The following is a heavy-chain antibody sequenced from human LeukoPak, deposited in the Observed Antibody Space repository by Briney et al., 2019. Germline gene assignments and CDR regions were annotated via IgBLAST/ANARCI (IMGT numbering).Heavy chain of an antibody. CDR3: AKADIYCSSTSCLYFDY. V-gene: IGHV3-23*01. J-gene: IGHJ4*02. CDR2: ISGSGGST. Sequence: GGSLRLSCAASGFTVSSNYMSWVRQAPGKGLEWVSAISGSGGSTYYADSVKGRFTISRDNSKNTLYLQMNSLRAEDTAVYYCAKADIYCSSTSCLYFDYWGQGTLVTVSS. CDR1: GFTVSSNY. D-gene: IGHD2-2*01.